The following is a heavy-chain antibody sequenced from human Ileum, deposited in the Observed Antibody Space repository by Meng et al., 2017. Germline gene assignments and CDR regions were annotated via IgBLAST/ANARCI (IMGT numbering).Heavy chain of an antibody. D-gene: IGHD3-22*01. CDR1: GFTFSSYA. J-gene: IGHJ4*02. V-gene: IGHV3-23*01. CDR2: ISGSGGGT. Sequence: EVQRLESGGGLVQPGGSRVLSWYASGFTFSSYAMSWVRRAPGKGLEWVSGISGSGGGTYYADSVKGRFIISRDNSKNTLYLQVNSLRAEDTAVYYCAKPYYFDSSGYPPDYWGQGTLVTVSS. CDR3: AKPYYFDSSGYPPDY.